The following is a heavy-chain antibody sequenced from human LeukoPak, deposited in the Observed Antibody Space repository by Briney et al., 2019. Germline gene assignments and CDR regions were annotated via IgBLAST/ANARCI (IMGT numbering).Heavy chain of an antibody. J-gene: IGHJ4*02. CDR3: AKVPILGYCSGGSCRNFGY. Sequence: GGSLRLSCAASGFTFSSYGMSWVRQAPGKGLEWVSAMSGSGGSTYYADSVKGRFTISRDNSKNTLYLQMNSLRAEDTAVYYCAKVPILGYCSGGSCRNFGYWGQGTLVTVSS. V-gene: IGHV3-23*01. D-gene: IGHD2-15*01. CDR1: GFTFSSYG. CDR2: MSGSGGST.